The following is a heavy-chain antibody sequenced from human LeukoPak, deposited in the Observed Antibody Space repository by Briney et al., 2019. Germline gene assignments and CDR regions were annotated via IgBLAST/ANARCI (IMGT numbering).Heavy chain of an antibody. J-gene: IGHJ1*01. CDR2: IYYSGST. V-gene: IGHV4-59*01. D-gene: IGHD3-22*01. Sequence: PSETLSLTCTVSGGSISNYYWSWIRQPPGKGLEWIGYIYYSGSTSYNPSLKSRVTISVDTSKNQFSLKLRSVTVADTAVYYCVRDHYYDSSGYTFRHWGQGTPVSVSS. CDR3: VRDHYYDSSGYTFRH. CDR1: GGSISNYY.